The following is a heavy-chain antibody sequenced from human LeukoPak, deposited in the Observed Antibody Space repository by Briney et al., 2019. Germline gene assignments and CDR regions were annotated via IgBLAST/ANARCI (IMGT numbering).Heavy chain of an antibody. J-gene: IGHJ3*02. CDR3: ARAVYCSGGSCFNDAFDI. CDR1: GGSISGNY. D-gene: IGHD2-15*01. V-gene: IGHV4-39*07. CDR2: IYYSGST. Sequence: SETLSLTCTVSGGSISGNYWSWIRQPPGKGLEWIGSIYYSGSTYYNPSLKSRVTISVDTSKNQFSLKLSSVTAADTAVYYCARAVYCSGGSCFNDAFDIWGQGTMVTVSS.